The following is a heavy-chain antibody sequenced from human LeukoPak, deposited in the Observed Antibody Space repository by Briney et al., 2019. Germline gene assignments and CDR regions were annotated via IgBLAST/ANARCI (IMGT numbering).Heavy chain of an antibody. D-gene: IGHD4-11*01. J-gene: IGHJ6*03. CDR3: ARNRGSTVITDHYYYYYMDV. CDR1: GGSISSYY. CDR2: IYYSGST. V-gene: IGHV4-59*12. Sequence: SETLSLTCTVSGGSISSYYWSWIRQPPGKGLEWIRYIYYSGSTNYNPSLKSRVTMSVDTSKNQFSLKLSSVTAADTAVYYCARNRGSTVITDHYYYYYMDVWGKGTTVTVSS.